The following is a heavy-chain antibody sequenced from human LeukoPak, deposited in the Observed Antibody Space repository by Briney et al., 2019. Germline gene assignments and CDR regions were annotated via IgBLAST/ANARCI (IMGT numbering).Heavy chain of an antibody. J-gene: IGHJ6*03. CDR1: GGSISRSRYY. CDR3: ARVHYGSGSLYYYYYYMDV. CDR2: IYYGGSS. Sequence: SETLSLTCTVSGGSISRSRYYWGWIRQPPGKGLEWIGSIYYGGSSYYSPSLKSRVTLSEDTSKNQFSLKLTSVTSADTAVYYCARVHYGSGSLYYYYYYMDVWGKKTTVTISS. D-gene: IGHD3-10*01. V-gene: IGHV4-39*01.